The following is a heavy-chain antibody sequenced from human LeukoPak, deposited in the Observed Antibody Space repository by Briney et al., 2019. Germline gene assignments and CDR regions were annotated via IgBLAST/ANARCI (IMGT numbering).Heavy chain of an antibody. V-gene: IGHV3-48*03. CDR3: ARGNFLLDY. D-gene: IGHD1-7*01. J-gene: IGHJ4*02. Sequence: GGSPRLSCAASGFTFSSYEMNWVSQAPGKGLEWVSYISSSGSTIYYADSVKGRFTISRDNAKNSLYLQMNSLRAEDTAVYYCARGNFLLDYWGQGTLVTVSS. CDR1: GFTFSSYE. CDR2: ISSSGSTI.